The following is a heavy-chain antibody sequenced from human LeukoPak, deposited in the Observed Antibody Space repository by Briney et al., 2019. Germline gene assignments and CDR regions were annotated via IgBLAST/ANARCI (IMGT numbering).Heavy chain of an antibody. CDR1: GFTFSSYA. D-gene: IGHD2-2*01. J-gene: IGHJ3*02. Sequence: PGGSLRLSCAASGFTFSSYAMSWVRQAPGKGLECVSAISGSDGSTYYADSVKGRFTISRDNSKNTLYLQMNSLRAEDTAVYYCAKDLRLGYCSSTSCYWHFDAFDIWGQGTMDTVSS. CDR3: AKDLRLGYCSSTSCYWHFDAFDI. CDR2: ISGSDGST. V-gene: IGHV3-23*01.